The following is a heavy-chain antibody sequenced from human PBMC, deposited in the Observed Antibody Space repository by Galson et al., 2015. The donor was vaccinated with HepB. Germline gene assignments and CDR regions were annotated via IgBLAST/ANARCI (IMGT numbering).Heavy chain of an antibody. D-gene: IGHD2-21*01. V-gene: IGHV3-74*01. CDR3: ARGCLKRSGGDCNDAFDI. Sequence: SLRLSCAASGFTFSSYWMHWVRQAPGKGLVWVSRINSDGSSTSYADSVKGRFTISRDNAKNTLYLQMNSLRAEDTAVYYCARGCLKRSGGDCNDAFDIWGQGTMVTVSS. CDR2: INSDGSST. J-gene: IGHJ3*02. CDR1: GFTFSSYW.